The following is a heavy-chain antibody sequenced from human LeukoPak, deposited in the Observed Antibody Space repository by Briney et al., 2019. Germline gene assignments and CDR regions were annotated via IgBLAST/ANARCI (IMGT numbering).Heavy chain of an antibody. CDR3: AREYSSSCDFDY. Sequence: ASVKVSCKASGYTFTAYYIHWVRQAPGQGLEWMGWINPNTGGTNYAQNFQGRVTMTRDTSISTAYMELSRLTSDDTAVYYCAREYSSSCDFDYWGQGALVTVSS. J-gene: IGHJ4*02. D-gene: IGHD6-6*01. CDR1: GYTFTAYY. V-gene: IGHV1-2*02. CDR2: INPNTGGT.